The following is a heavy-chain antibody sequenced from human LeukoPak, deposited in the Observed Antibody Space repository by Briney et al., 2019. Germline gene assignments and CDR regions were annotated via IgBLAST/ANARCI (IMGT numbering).Heavy chain of an antibody. CDR1: GYSFTSYW. CDR2: IYPGDSDT. Sequence: GESLEISCKGSGYSFTSYWIGWVRQMPGKGLEWMGIIYPGDSDTRYSPSFQGQVTISADKSISTAYLQWSSLKASDTAMYYCARQDYYGSGSYSVWFDPWGQGTLVTVSS. CDR3: ARQDYYGSGSYSVWFDP. D-gene: IGHD3-10*01. V-gene: IGHV5-51*01. J-gene: IGHJ5*02.